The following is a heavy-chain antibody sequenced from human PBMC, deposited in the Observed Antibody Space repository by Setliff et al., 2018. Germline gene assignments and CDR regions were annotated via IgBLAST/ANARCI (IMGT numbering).Heavy chain of an antibody. CDR2: INTNTGNP. V-gene: IGHV7-4-1*02. Sequence: ASVKVSCKASGYTFTTYAIGWTRQAPGQGLEWMGWINTNTGNPSYAQGFTGRFVFSLDTSVSTAYLQISSLKAEDTAIYYCARASRFGTTMWRGDYYMDVWGKGTTVTVSS. D-gene: IGHD3-10*01. CDR1: GYTFTTYA. J-gene: IGHJ6*03. CDR3: ARASRFGTTMWRGDYYMDV.